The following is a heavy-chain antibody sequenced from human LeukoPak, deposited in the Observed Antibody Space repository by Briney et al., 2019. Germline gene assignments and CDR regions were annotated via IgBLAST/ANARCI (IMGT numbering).Heavy chain of an antibody. CDR1: GYTFTSYD. D-gene: IGHD3-16*01. Sequence: ASVKVSCKASGYTFTSYDINWVRQATGQGLEWMGWMNPNSGNTGYAQKFQGRVTITRNTSISTAYMELSSLRSEDTAVYYCARGLFGGMAPIHNWFDPWGQGTLVTVSS. V-gene: IGHV1-8*01. CDR3: ARGLFGGMAPIHNWFDP. CDR2: MNPNSGNT. J-gene: IGHJ5*02.